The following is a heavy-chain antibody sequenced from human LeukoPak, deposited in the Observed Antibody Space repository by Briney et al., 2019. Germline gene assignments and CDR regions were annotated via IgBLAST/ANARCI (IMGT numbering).Heavy chain of an antibody. CDR1: GGSISSYY. D-gene: IGHD3-22*01. CDR2: IYYSGST. J-gene: IGHJ3*02. Sequence: SETLSLTCTVSGGSISSYYWSWIRQPPGKGLEWIGYIYYSGSTNYNPSLKSRVTISVDTSKNQFSLKLSSVTAADTAVYYCARVSYYYDSSGYYADAFDIWGQGTMVTVSS. V-gene: IGHV4-59*01. CDR3: ARVSYYYDSSGYYADAFDI.